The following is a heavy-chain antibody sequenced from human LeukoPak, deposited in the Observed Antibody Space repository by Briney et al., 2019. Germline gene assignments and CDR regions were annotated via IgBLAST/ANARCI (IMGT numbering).Heavy chain of an antibody. J-gene: IGHJ4*02. CDR3: ARRSIAARPEDY. Sequence: PSETLSLTCTVPGGSISSSSYYWGWIRQPPGKGLEWIGSIYYSGSTYYNPSLKSRVTISVDTSKNQFSLKLSSVTAADTAVYYCARRSIAARPEDYWGQGTLVTVSS. V-gene: IGHV4-39*01. CDR1: GGSISSSSYY. D-gene: IGHD6-6*01. CDR2: IYYSGST.